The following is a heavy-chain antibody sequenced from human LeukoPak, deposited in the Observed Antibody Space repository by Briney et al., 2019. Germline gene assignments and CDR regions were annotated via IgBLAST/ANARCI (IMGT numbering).Heavy chain of an antibody. J-gene: IGHJ4*02. CDR1: DDSISDYY. D-gene: IGHD3-16*01. CDR3: TRGAGWLIDY. Sequence: SETLSLTCTVSDDSISDYYRGWIRQPPGKGLEWIGYFYNSGRSTYNPSLKSRVTISADTSKSHFSLKLNSVTTADTAVYYCTRGAGWLIDYWGQGILVTVSS. V-gene: IGHV4-59*01. CDR2: FYNSGRS.